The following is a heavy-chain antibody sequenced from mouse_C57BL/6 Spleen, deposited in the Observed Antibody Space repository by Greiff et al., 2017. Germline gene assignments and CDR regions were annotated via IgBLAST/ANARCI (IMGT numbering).Heavy chain of an antibody. V-gene: IGHV1-81*01. CDR1: GYTFTSYG. Sequence: VKLQESGAELARPGASVKLSCKASGYTFTSYGISWVKQRTGQGLEWIGEIYPSSGNTYYNEKFKGKATLTADTSSSTAYMELRSLTSEDSAVYFCAGSGDIYAMGDWGKGASVTVAT. CDR3: AGSGDIYAMGD. D-gene: IGHD3-1*01. CDR2: IYPSSGNT. J-gene: IGHJ4*01.